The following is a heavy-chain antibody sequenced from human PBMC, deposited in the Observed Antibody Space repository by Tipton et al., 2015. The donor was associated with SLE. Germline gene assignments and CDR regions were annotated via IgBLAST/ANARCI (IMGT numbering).Heavy chain of an antibody. CDR1: GFIFSNYG. V-gene: IGHV3-33*01. Sequence: SLRLSCVSSGFIFSNYGMHWVRQAPGKGLEWVAAIWSDGSNKYYADSLRGRFTISRDNSQNTLYLQMNRLRAEDTAMYYCVRDDAPGIWGQGTLVTVSS. J-gene: IGHJ4*02. D-gene: IGHD3-3*02. CDR2: IWSDGSNK. CDR3: VRDDAPGI.